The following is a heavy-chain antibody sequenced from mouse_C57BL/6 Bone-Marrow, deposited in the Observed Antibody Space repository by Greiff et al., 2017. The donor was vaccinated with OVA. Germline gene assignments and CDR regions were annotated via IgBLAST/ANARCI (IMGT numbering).Heavy chain of an antibody. D-gene: IGHD1-1*01. J-gene: IGHJ1*03. Sequence: QVQLQQPGAELVKPGASVRLSCKASGYTFTSYWMHWVKQRPGQGLEWIGMIHPNSGSTNYNEKFKSKATLTVDKSSSTAYMQLSSLTSEDSAVYYCAHYYGSSYEYFDVWGTGTTVTVSS. CDR1: GYTFTSYW. V-gene: IGHV1-64*01. CDR2: IHPNSGST. CDR3: AHYYGSSYEYFDV.